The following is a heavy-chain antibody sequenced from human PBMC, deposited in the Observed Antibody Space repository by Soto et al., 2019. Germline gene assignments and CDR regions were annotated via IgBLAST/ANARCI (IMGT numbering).Heavy chain of an antibody. CDR3: ARGHYYDILTGPAGWFDP. Sequence: ASVKVSCKASGYTFTSYGISWVRQAPGQGLEWMGCISAYNGNTNYAQKLQGRVTMTTDTSTSTAYMELRSLRSDDTAVYYCARGHYYDILTGPAGWFDPWGQGTLVTVSS. CDR2: ISAYNGNT. CDR1: GYTFTSYG. D-gene: IGHD3-9*01. V-gene: IGHV1-18*01. J-gene: IGHJ5*02.